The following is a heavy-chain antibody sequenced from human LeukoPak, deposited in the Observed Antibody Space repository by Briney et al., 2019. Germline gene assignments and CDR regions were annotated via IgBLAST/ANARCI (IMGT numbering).Heavy chain of an antibody. CDR1: GFSFSTYE. Sequence: GGSLRLSCAASGFSFSTYEMNWVRQAPGKGLEWVSYISSSGSSIYYADSVKGRFTISRDNAMNSLYLRMSSLRAEDTAVYYCARVRFDTWGQGTLVTVSS. CDR3: ARVRFDT. J-gene: IGHJ5*02. CDR2: ISSSGSSI. V-gene: IGHV3-48*03. D-gene: IGHD3-3*01.